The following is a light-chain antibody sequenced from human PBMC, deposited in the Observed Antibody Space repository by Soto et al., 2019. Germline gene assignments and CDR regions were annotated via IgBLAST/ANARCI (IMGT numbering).Light chain of an antibody. J-gene: IGKJ5*01. Sequence: DIQMTQSPSSLSASVGDRVTITCRASQGISNYLAWYQQKPGKVPKLLIYAASTLQSGVPSRFSGSESGTDFTLPISSLQPEDPATYYCQKYNSPRRELDQGTRLETK. CDR3: QKYNSPRRE. CDR2: AAS. V-gene: IGKV1-27*01. CDR1: QGISNY.